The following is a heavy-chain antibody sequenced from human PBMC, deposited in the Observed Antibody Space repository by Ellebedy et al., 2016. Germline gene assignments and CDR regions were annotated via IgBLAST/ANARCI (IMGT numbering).Heavy chain of an antibody. CDR1: GGSFSGYF. CDR3: ARGEGGVLLWFGEITFHS. CDR2: INHSGST. V-gene: IGHV4-34*01. Sequence: SETLSLTFGLYGGSFSGYFWNWIRQPPGKGLEWIGEINHSGSTTYSPSLKGRVTISVDTSKSQFSLRLTSATAADTAVYYCARGEGGVLLWFGEITFHSWGQGTLVTVSS. J-gene: IGHJ5*02. D-gene: IGHD3-10*01.